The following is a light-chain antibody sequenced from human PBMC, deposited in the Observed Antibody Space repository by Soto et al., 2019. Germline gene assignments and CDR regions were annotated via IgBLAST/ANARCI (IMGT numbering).Light chain of an antibody. V-gene: IGKV3-15*01. CDR3: QHFGNSLWT. CDR1: QSVNSN. CDR2: GAS. J-gene: IGKJ1*01. Sequence: EIVMTQSPVTLSVSPGEGATLSCRASQSVNSNLAWYQQKPGQAPRLLIYGASTRATGIPARFSGSGSGTEFTLTISTLQSEDFAVYYCQHFGNSLWTFGQGTKVEI.